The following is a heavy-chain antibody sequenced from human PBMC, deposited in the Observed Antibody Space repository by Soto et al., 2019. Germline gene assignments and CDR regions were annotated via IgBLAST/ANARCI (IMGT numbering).Heavy chain of an antibody. D-gene: IGHD3-10*01. J-gene: IGHJ6*02. CDR1: GFTFSDYY. Sequence: QVQLVESGGGLVKPGGSLRLSCTASGFTFSDYYMTWIRQAPGKGLEWLSYISSGGFTIYYADSVKGRFTVSRDNAKNSMYLQTNTLRVEDTAVYYCARDPGIYYGMDVWGQGTTVTVSS. CDR3: ARDPGIYYGMDV. CDR2: ISSGGFTI. V-gene: IGHV3-11*01.